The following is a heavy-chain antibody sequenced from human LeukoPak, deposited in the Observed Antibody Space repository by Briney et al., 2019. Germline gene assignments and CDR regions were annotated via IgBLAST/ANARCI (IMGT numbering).Heavy chain of an antibody. D-gene: IGHD3-22*01. CDR2: ISAYNGNT. V-gene: IGHV1-18*01. J-gene: IGHJ6*03. CDR3: ARVELYYYDSSGHLSNYYYYMDV. Sequence: ASVKVSCKASGYTFTSYGISWVRQAPGQGLEWMGWISAYNGNTNYAQKLQGRDTMTTDTSTSTAYMELRSLRSDDTAVYYRARVELYYYDSSGHLSNYYYYMDVWGKGTTVTVSS. CDR1: GYTFTSYG.